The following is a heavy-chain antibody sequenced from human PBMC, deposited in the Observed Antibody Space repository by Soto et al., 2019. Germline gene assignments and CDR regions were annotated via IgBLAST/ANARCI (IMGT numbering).Heavy chain of an antibody. J-gene: IGHJ6*02. CDR2: INPKFGDT. CDR3: ARNMDYYYGPGSGNGHGF. Sequence: QVQLVQSGAEVKEPGDSVRVSCEASGYTFTAYYIHWVRQAPGQGLAWMGWINPKFGDTTYAQDFQGRVSMTRDMSISTVYMELSRRSSDDTAISYCARNMDYYYGPGSGNGHGFWGQGTTVTVFS. V-gene: IGHV1-2*02. CDR1: GYTFTAYY. D-gene: IGHD3-10*01.